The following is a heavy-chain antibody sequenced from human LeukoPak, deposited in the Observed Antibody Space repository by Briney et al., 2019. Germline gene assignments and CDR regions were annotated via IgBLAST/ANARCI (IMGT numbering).Heavy chain of an antibody. J-gene: IGHJ3*02. D-gene: IGHD2-2*01. CDR1: GYTFTSYG. CDR3: ASGAIVVLPAAPDAFDI. Sequence: ASVKVSCNASGYTFTSYGTSWVRQAPGLGLEWIGWISAYNGNTNYAQKLQGRVTMTTDTSTSIAYMELRILRSDEAAVYCCASGAIVVLPAAPDAFDIWGQGTMVTVSS. CDR2: ISAYNGNT. V-gene: IGHV1-18*01.